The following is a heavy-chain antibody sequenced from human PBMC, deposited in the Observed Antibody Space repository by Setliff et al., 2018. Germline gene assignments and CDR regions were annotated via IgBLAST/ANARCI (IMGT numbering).Heavy chain of an antibody. CDR1: GASISSGSYY. CDR2: IHSSGSA. J-gene: IGHJ6*03. CDR3: ARGVNYYYYYMDV. Sequence: SETLSLTCTVSGASISSGSYYWSWIRQPAGKGLEWIGHIHSSGSANYNSSLESRLTMSLDPSKKQFSLKLSSVTAADTAVYYCARGVNYYYYYMDVWGKGTTVTVSS. V-gene: IGHV4-61*09. D-gene: IGHD3-3*01.